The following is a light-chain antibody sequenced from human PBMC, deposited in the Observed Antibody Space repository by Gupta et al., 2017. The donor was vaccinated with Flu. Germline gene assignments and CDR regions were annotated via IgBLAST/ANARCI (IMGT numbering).Light chain of an antibody. V-gene: IGLV2-8*01. J-gene: IGLJ1*01. Sequence: QSALTQPPSGSGSPGQSVTISYTGTSSHVGNSKYVSWYQQHPGKVPKVVIYEVSRRPSGVPGRFSAPKSGNTAYLTVSGLQADDEADYYCSSYAVSSDAYVFGTGTQVTVL. CDR1: SSHVGNSKY. CDR3: SSYAVSSDAYV. CDR2: EVS.